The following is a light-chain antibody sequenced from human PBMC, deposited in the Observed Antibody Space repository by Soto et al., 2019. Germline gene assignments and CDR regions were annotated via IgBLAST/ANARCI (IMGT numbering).Light chain of an antibody. J-gene: IGLJ2*01. Sequence: SYELTQPPSVSVSPGQTARITCSGDALPNQYAYWYQQKPGQAPVLVIYKDSERPSGIPERFDGSSAGTTVTLTISGVQAEDEADYYCQSADSSGTYVVFGGGTKLTVL. CDR2: KDS. CDR1: ALPNQY. V-gene: IGLV3-25*03. CDR3: QSADSSGTYVV.